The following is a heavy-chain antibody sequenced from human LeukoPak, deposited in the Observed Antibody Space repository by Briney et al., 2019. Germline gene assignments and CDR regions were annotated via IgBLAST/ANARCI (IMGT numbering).Heavy chain of an antibody. D-gene: IGHD3-10*01. CDR3: AKTYYGDNWFDP. CDR1: GYSISSGYY. J-gene: IGHJ5*02. CDR2: IYHSGST. Sequence: SETLSLTCTVSGYSISSGYYWGWIRQPPGKGLEWIGSIYHSGSTYYDPSLKSRVTISVDTSKNQFSLWLSSVTAADTAVYYCAKTYYGDNWFDPWGQGTLVTVSS. V-gene: IGHV4-38-2*02.